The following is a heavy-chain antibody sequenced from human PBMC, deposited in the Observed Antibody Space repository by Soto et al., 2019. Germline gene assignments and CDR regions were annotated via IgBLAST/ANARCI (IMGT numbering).Heavy chain of an antibody. CDR1: GFTFSGYY. CDR3: ATGRGGRSED. Sequence: QVQLVESGGGLVKPGGALRLSFEASGFTFSGYYLTWIRQAPGKGLEWISYFSSSGYTIRYADSVEGRFTVSRDDAKNTLYLQMNSLRAEDTAVYYCATGRGGRSEDWVQGTLVTVSS. D-gene: IGHD3-3*01. CDR2: FSSSGYTI. V-gene: IGHV3-11*04. J-gene: IGHJ4*02.